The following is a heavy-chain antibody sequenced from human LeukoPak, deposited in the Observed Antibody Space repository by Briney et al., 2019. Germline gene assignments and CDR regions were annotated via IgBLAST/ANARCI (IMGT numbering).Heavy chain of an antibody. V-gene: IGHV4-34*01. Sequence: SETLSLTCAVYGGSFSGYYWSWIRQPPGKGLEWIGEINHSGSTNYNPPLKSRVTISVDTSKNQFSLKLSSVTAADTAVYYCARGKIWSPVYLSHWGQGTLVTVSS. D-gene: IGHD3-10*01. CDR2: INHSGST. J-gene: IGHJ4*02. CDR1: GGSFSGYY. CDR3: ARGKIWSPVYLSH.